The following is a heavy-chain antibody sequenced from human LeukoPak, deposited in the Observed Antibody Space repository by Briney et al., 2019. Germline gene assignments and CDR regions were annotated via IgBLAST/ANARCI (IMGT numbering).Heavy chain of an antibody. J-gene: IGHJ3*02. CDR2: IYSGGST. CDR3: ARDFVTGYDSSGYYLPTGAFDI. D-gene: IGHD3-22*01. V-gene: IGHV3-53*01. Sequence: QSGGSLRLSCAASGFTVSSNYMSWVRQAPGKGLEWVSVIYSGGSTYYADSVKGRFTISRDNSKNTLYLQMNSLRAEDTAVYYCARDFVTGYDSSGYYLPTGAFDIWGQGTMVTVSS. CDR1: GFTVSSNY.